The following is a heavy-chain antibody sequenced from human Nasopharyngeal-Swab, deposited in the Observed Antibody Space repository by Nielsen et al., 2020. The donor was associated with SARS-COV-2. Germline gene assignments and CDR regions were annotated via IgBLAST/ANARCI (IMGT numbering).Heavy chain of an antibody. CDR2: INPNSGGT. J-gene: IGHJ4*02. V-gene: IGHV1-2*06. CDR1: GYTFTGYY. D-gene: IGHD3-22*01. CDR3: ARDSSTYYYDSSGYFDY. Sequence: ASVKVSCKASGYTFTGYYMHWVRQAPGQGLEWMGRINPNSGGTNYAQKFQGRVTMTRDTSTSTVYMELSSLRSEDTAVYYCARDSSTYYYDSSGYFDYWGQGTLVTVSS.